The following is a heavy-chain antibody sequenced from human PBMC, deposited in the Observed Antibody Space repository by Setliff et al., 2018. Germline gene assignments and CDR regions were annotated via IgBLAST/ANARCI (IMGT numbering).Heavy chain of an antibody. V-gene: IGHV3-7*03. CDR2: IKEDGSER. CDR1: GFTFSKYW. Sequence: GESLKISCAASGFTFSKYWMSWVRQAPGKGPEWVANIKEDGSERNYVDSVKGRFTISRDNAKNSVYLQMNSLRADDTAVYYCVPQGPGYGNGWWTNWFDPWGQGTLVTVSS. D-gene: IGHD6-19*01. J-gene: IGHJ5*02. CDR3: VPQGPGYGNGWWTNWFDP.